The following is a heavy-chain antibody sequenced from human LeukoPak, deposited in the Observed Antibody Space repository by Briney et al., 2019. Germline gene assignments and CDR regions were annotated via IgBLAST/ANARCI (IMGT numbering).Heavy chain of an antibody. Sequence: PGGSLRLSCVASGFTFGKYWMSWVRQAPGKGLEWVANIKLDGSEKNYVDSVKGRFTISRDNPKSTLYLQMNSLRPEDTAVYYCARAFGGSYSSTVDYWGQGTLVTVSS. V-gene: IGHV3-7*01. J-gene: IGHJ4*02. CDR2: IKLDGSEK. D-gene: IGHD1-26*01. CDR3: ARAFGGSYSSTVDY. CDR1: GFTFGKYW.